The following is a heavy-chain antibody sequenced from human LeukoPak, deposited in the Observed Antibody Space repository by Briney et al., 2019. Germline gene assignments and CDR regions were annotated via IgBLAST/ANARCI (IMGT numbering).Heavy chain of an antibody. CDR1: GFTVSSNY. D-gene: IGHD6-13*01. V-gene: IGHV3-53*01. CDR2: IYSGGST. CDR3: ARERSSSWYGGSWLDP. J-gene: IGHJ5*02. Sequence: GGSLRLSCAASGFTVSSNYMSWVRQAPGKGLEWVSVIYSGGSTYYADSVKGRFTISRDNSKNTLYLQMNSLRAEDTAVYYCARERSSSWYGGSWLDPWGQGTLVTVSS.